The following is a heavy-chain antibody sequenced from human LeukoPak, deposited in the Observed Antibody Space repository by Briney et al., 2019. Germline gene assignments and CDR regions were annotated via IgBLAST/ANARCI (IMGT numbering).Heavy chain of an antibody. CDR2: IYHSGST. CDR1: GGSISSSNW. V-gene: IGHV4-4*02. Sequence: PSETLSLTCAVSGGSISSSNWWSWVRQPPGKGLEWIGEIYHSGSTNYNPSLKSRVTISVDTSKNQFSLKLSSVTAADTAVYYCATYSSSSLGYWGQGTLVTVSS. J-gene: IGHJ4*02. D-gene: IGHD6-13*01. CDR3: ATYSSSSLGY.